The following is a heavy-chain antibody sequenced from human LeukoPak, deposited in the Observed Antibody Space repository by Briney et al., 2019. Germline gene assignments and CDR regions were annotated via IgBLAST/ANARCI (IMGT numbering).Heavy chain of an antibody. CDR3: ARVTYYYDSSVYYNLQSCAFDI. V-gene: IGHV4-38-2*01. CDR1: GYSISSGFY. Sequence: SETLSLTCSVSGYSISSGFYWGWIRQPPGKGREWIGNIYLSGTTYYNPSLKSRATISVDTSKSQFSLRLSSVTAADTAIYFCARVTYYYDSSVYYNLQSCAFDIWGQGTMVTVSS. D-gene: IGHD3-22*01. CDR2: IYLSGTT. J-gene: IGHJ3*02.